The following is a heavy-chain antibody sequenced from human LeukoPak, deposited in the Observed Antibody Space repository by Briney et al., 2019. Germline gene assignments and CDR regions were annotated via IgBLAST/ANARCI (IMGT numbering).Heavy chain of an antibody. J-gene: IGHJ4*02. CDR3: ARESIAVADH. Sequence: GGSLRLSCAASGFTFSSYSMNWARQAPGKGLEWVSYISSGSSTIYYADSVKGRFTISRDNAKNSLYLQMNSLRDEDTAMYYCARESIAVADHWGQGTLGTVSS. CDR2: ISSGSSTI. CDR1: GFTFSSYS. V-gene: IGHV3-48*02. D-gene: IGHD6-19*01.